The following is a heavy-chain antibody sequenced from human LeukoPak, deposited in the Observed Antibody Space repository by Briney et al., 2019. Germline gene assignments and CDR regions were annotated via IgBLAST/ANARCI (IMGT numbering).Heavy chain of an antibody. Sequence: ASVKVSCKASRYTFTGYYMHWVRQAPGQGLEWMGWINPNSGGTNYAQKFQGWVTMTRDTSISTAYMELSRLRSDDTAVYYCARAVGPNILTGDAFDIWGQGTMVTVSS. J-gene: IGHJ3*02. CDR3: ARAVGPNILTGDAFDI. V-gene: IGHV1-2*04. D-gene: IGHD3-9*01. CDR2: INPNSGGT. CDR1: RYTFTGYY.